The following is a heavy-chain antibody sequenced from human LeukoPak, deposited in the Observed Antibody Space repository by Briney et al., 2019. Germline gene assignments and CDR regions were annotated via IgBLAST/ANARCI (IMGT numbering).Heavy chain of an antibody. J-gene: IGHJ6*03. CDR3: ARGRDTYMDV. CDR1: GGSISTSNYY. Sequence: SETLSLTCTVSGGSISTSNYYWGWIRQPPGKGLEWIGYIYHSGSTYYSPSLKSRVTMSVDRSKNQVSLRLSSVTVADTAVYYCARGRDTYMDVWGRGTTVTVSS. CDR2: IYHSGST. V-gene: IGHV4-30-2*01.